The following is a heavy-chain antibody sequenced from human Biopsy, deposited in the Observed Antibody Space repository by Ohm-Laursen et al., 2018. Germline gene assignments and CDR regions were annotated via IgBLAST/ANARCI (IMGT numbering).Heavy chain of an antibody. CDR2: INAYNGNT. CDR1: GYTFINYG. V-gene: IGHV1-18*04. D-gene: IGHD3-3*01. Sequence: ASVKASCKASGYTFINYGIHWVRQAPGRGLEWMGWINAYNGNTNYAQKLQGRVTMTTDTSTSTAYMELRSLRSDDTALYYCARDRTPYYDFWSGKSFDNWFDPWGQGTLVTVSS. CDR3: ARDRTPYYDFWSGKSFDNWFDP. J-gene: IGHJ5*02.